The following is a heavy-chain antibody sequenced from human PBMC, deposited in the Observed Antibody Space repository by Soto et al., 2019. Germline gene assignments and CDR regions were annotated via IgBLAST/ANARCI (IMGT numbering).Heavy chain of an antibody. CDR1: GFNFRNYA. CDR2: ISSGDAFT. D-gene: IGHD6-19*01. Sequence: EVQLLESGGGLVQPGGSLRLSCAASGFNFRNYAMSWVRQAPGKGLEGVSTISSGDAFTYYADSVKGRFTISRDYSKSTLYLQMNTLRAEDTAVSYCAKDRQYSSLSWGQGTLVTVSS. V-gene: IGHV3-23*01. J-gene: IGHJ5*02. CDR3: AKDRQYSSLS.